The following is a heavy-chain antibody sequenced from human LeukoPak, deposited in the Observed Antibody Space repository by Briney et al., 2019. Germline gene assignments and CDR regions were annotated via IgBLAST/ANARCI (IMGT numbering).Heavy chain of an antibody. CDR1: GGSFSGYY. D-gene: IGHD3-10*01. J-gene: IGHJ6*03. Sequence: SETLSLTCAVYGGSFSGYYWSWIRQPPGKGLEWIGEINHSGSTNYNPSLKSRVTISVDTSKYQFSLKLSSVTAAGTAVYYCARSITLVRGIQYSYYYYFDVWGKGTTVTISS. CDR2: INHSGST. CDR3: ARSITLVRGIQYSYYYYFDV. V-gene: IGHV4-34*01.